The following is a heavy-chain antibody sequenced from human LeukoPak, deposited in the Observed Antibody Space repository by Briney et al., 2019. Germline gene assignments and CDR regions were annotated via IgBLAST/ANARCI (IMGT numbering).Heavy chain of an antibody. CDR2: IYHSGST. V-gene: IGHV4-4*02. CDR1: GGSISSSNW. CDR3: ARDGGSPRPFDP. J-gene: IGHJ5*02. D-gene: IGHD1-26*01. Sequence: PSGTLSLTCAVSGGSISSSNWWSWVRQPPGKGLEWIGEIYHSGSTNYNPSLKSRVTISVDTSKNQFSLKLSSVTAADTAVYYCARDGGSPRPFDPWGQGTLVTVSS.